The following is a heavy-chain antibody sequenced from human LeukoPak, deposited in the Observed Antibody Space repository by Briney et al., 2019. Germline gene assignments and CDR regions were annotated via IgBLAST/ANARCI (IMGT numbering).Heavy chain of an antibody. CDR3: APNTEDYYGSGSGPFGY. V-gene: IGHV3-23*01. D-gene: IGHD3-10*01. Sequence: GGSLRLSCAASGFSFSIYAMSWVRQAPGKGLEWVSAIGGSGRTTYYADSVKGRFTISRDNAKNSLYLQMNSLRAEDTAVYYCAPNTEDYYGSGSGPFGYWGQGTLVTVSS. CDR1: GFSFSIYA. CDR2: IGGSGRTT. J-gene: IGHJ4*02.